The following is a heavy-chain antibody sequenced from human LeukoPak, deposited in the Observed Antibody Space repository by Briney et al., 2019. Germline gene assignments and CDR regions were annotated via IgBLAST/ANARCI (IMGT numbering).Heavy chain of an antibody. D-gene: IGHD3-16*01. J-gene: IGHJ5*02. V-gene: IGHV3-23*01. CDR2: ISGSGDST. CDR1: GFTFSSYS. CDR3: AKDRFYDVGGWFDP. Sequence: GGSLRLSCAASGFTFSSYSMTWVRQAPGKGLEWVSAISGSGDSTYYADSVKGRFTISRDNSKNTLYLQMNSLRAEDTAVYYCAKDRFYDVGGWFDPWGQGTLVTVSS.